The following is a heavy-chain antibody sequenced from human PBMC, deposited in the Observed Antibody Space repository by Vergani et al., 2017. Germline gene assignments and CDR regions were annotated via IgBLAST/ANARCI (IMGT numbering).Heavy chain of an antibody. CDR3: AKNPGIVVVPAAQKYYYYYYGMDV. D-gene: IGHD2-2*01. V-gene: IGHV1-46*01. CDR1: GYTFTSYY. Sequence: QVQLVQSGAEVKKPGASVKVSCKASGYTFTSYYMHWVRQAPGQGLEWMGIINTSGGSTSYAQKFQGRVTMTRDTSTSTVYMELNSLRAEDTAVYYCAKNPGIVVVPAAQKYYYYYYGMDVWGQGTTVTVSS. CDR2: INTSGGST. J-gene: IGHJ6*02.